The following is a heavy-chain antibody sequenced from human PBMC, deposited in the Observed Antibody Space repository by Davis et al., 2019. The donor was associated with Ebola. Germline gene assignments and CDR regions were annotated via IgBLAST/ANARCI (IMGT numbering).Heavy chain of an antibody. CDR1: GGTFSSYA. CDR3: ARGGLGDSTSWNACGMDV. CDR2: IIPIFGTA. D-gene: IGHD2-2*01. V-gene: IGHV1-69*05. J-gene: IGHJ6*02. Sequence: SVKVSCKASGGTFSSYAISWVRQAPGQGLEWMGGIIPIFGTANYAQKFQGRVTMTRNTSISTAYMELSSLRSEDTAVYYCARGGLGDSTSWNACGMDVWGQGTTVTVSS.